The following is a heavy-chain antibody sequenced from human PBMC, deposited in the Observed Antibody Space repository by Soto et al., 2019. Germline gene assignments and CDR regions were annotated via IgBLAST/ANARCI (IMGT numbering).Heavy chain of an antibody. CDR1: GGSISSYY. CDR3: ARGFEYSSSAGFDY. Sequence: PSETLSLTCTVSGGSISSYYWSWIRQPPGKGLEWIGYIYYSGSTNYNPSLKSRVTISVDTSKNQFSLKLSSVTAADTAVYYCARGFEYSSSAGFDYWGQGTLVTVSS. J-gene: IGHJ4*02. D-gene: IGHD6-6*01. CDR2: IYYSGST. V-gene: IGHV4-59*01.